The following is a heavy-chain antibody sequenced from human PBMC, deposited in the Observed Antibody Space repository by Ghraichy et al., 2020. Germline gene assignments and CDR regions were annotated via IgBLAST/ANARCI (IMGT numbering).Heavy chain of an antibody. D-gene: IGHD6-25*01. CDR2: SWNDGSNT. Sequence: GGSLRLSCAASPFTFRYSWLHWVRQAPGKGLVWVSRSWNDGSNTNYAASVKGRFTVSRDNAKNTMYLQMNSLAAEDTAVYYCVREGQALGKSGFDVWGQGTLVTVSS. V-gene: IGHV3-74*01. CDR1: PFTFRYSW. J-gene: IGHJ5*02. CDR3: VREGQALGKSGFDV.